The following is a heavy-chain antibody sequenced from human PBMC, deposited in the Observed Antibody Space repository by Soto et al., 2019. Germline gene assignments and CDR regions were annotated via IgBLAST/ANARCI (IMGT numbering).Heavy chain of an antibody. CDR2: ISYDGSNK. J-gene: IGHJ4*02. D-gene: IGHD5-18*01. V-gene: IGHV3-30-3*01. CDR3: ARGKQLWENFDY. CDR1: GFTFSSYA. Sequence: GGSLRLSCAASGFTFSSYAMHWVRQAPGKGLEWVAVISYDGSNKYYADSVKGRFTISRDNSKNTLYLQMNSLRAEDTAVYYCARGKQLWENFDYWGQGTLVTVSS.